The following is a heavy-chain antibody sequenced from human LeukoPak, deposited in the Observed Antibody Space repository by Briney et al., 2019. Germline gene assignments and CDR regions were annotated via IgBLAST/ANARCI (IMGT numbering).Heavy chain of an antibody. CDR2: MNPNSGNT. CDR1: GYTFTGYY. D-gene: IGHD3-16*02. CDR3: ARAYYDYVSGSYRYLDY. Sequence: GASVKVSCKASGYTFTGYYMHWVRQATGQGLEWMGWMNPNSGNTGYAQKFQGRVTMTRNTSISTAYMELSSLRSEDTAVYYCARAYYDYVSGSYRYLDYWGQGTLVTVSS. V-gene: IGHV1-8*02. J-gene: IGHJ4*02.